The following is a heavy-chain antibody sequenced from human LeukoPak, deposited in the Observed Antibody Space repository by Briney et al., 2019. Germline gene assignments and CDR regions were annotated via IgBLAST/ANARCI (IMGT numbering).Heavy chain of an antibody. CDR1: GYTFTSYA. D-gene: IGHD5-18*01. Sequence: GASVKVSCKASGYTFTSYAMHWGRQAPGQRLEWMGWINAGNGNTKYSQKFQGRVTITRDTSASTAYMELSSLRSEDTAVYYCARWIQLWRYFDYWGQGTLVTVSS. CDR3: ARWIQLWRYFDY. CDR2: INAGNGNT. V-gene: IGHV1-3*01. J-gene: IGHJ4*02.